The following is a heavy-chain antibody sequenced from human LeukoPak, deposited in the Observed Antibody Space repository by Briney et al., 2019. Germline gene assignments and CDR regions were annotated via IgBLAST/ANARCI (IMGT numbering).Heavy chain of an antibody. Sequence: GGSLRLSCAASGFTFSSYGMSWVRQAPGKGLEWVSTIIISGSSTYYADSVKGRFTISRDNSKNTLYLQMSGLRAEDTAVYFCATKTAFDYWGQGTLVTVSS. D-gene: IGHD5-18*01. CDR1: GFTFSSYG. CDR2: IIISGSST. V-gene: IGHV3-23*01. CDR3: ATKTAFDY. J-gene: IGHJ4*02.